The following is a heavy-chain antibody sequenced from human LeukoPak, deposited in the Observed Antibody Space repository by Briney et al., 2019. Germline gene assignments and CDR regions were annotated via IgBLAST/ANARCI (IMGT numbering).Heavy chain of an antibody. D-gene: IGHD7-27*01. CDR3: ARPSLGAFDI. J-gene: IGHJ3*02. CDR1: GGSVSSSSYY. CDR2: IYYSGST. Sequence: SETLSLTCTVYGGSVSSSSYYWGWLRQPPGKGLEWIGSIYYSGSTYYNPSLKSRVTISVDTSEYQVSLKLSSVTAADMAGYYCARPSLGAFDIWGQGTMVTVSS. V-gene: IGHV4-39*01.